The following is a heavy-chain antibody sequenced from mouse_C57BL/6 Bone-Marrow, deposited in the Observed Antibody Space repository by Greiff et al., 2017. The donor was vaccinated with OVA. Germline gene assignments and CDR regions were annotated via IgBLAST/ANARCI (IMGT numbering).Heavy chain of an antibody. V-gene: IGHV1-69*01. CDR2: IDPSDSYT. D-gene: IGHD3-3*01. CDR3: ARGLGWYFDV. Sequence: VQLQQSGAELVMPGASVKLSCKASGYTFTSYWMHWVKQRPGQGLEWIGEIDPSDSYTNYNQQFKGQSTLTVDKSSSTAYMQLSSLTSEDSAVYYCARGLGWYFDVWGTGTTVTVSS. J-gene: IGHJ1*03. CDR1: GYTFTSYW.